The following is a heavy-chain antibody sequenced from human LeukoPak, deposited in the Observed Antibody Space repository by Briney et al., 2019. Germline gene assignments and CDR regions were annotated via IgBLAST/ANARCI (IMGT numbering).Heavy chain of an antibody. Sequence: PSETLSLTCAVYGGSFSGYYWSWIRQPPGKGLEWIGEINHSGSTNYNPSLKSRVTISVDTSKNQFSLKLSSVTAADTAVYYCARDYSSGWYAIDYWGQGTLVTVSS. V-gene: IGHV4-34*01. CDR3: ARDYSSGWYAIDY. J-gene: IGHJ4*02. D-gene: IGHD6-19*01. CDR2: INHSGST. CDR1: GGSFSGYY.